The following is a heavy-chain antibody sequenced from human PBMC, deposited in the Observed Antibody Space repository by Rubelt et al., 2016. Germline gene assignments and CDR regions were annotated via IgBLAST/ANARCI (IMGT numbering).Heavy chain of an antibody. J-gene: IGHJ6*02. CDR1: GYTFTSYG. D-gene: IGHD2/OR15-2a*01. Sequence: QVQLVQSGAEVKKPGASVKVSCKASGYTFTSYGISWVRQAPGQGLEWMGWISAYNGNTNDEQKVRGRVTRTTDKSTRTAYMGLRGLRSDDTDGYYCAKIDYYYDGMDVWGQGTTVTVSS. V-gene: IGHV1-18*01. CDR3: AKIDYYYDGMDV. CDR2: ISAYNGNT.